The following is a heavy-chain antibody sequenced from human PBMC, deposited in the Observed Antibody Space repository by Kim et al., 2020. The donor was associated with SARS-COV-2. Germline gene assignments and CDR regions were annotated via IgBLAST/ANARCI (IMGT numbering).Heavy chain of an antibody. D-gene: IGHD3-9*01. CDR3: ARVHNWYYDILTGDDAFDI. CDR2: IYYSGST. Sequence: SETLSLTCTVSGGSISSYYWSWIRQPPGKGLEWIGYIYYSGSTNYNPSLKSRVTISVDTSKNQFSLKLSSVTAADTAVYYCARVHNWYYDILTGDDAFDIWGQGTMVTVSS. J-gene: IGHJ3*02. CDR1: GGSISSYY. V-gene: IGHV4-59*13.